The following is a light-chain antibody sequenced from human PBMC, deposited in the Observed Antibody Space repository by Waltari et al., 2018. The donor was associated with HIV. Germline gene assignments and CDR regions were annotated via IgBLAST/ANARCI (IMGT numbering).Light chain of an antibody. CDR2: DVS. V-gene: IGLV2-14*01. CDR1: SNDVGDYNY. Sequence: QSALTQPASVSGSPGQSHTISCTGTSNDVGDYNYVTWYQQHPGKAPKLIIYDVSNRPSGVSNRFSGSKSGNTASLTISGLQTEDEADYYCSSYTSSSTRVFGTGTKVTVL. CDR3: SSYTSSSTRV. J-gene: IGLJ1*01.